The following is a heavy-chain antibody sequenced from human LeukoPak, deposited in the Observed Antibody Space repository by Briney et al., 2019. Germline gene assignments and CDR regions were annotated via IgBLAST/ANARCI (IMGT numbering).Heavy chain of an antibody. CDR2: IYSTGST. Sequence: SETLSLTCTVSGSSLSSYYWNWIRQPAGKGLEWIGRIYSTGSTNYNPSLKSRVTLSVDTSKNQFSLKLNSVTAADTAVYYCARSPITIVRGVIHDEAFDIWGQGTMVTVSS. D-gene: IGHD3-10*01. V-gene: IGHV4-4*07. J-gene: IGHJ3*02. CDR1: GSSLSSYY. CDR3: ARSPITIVRGVIHDEAFDI.